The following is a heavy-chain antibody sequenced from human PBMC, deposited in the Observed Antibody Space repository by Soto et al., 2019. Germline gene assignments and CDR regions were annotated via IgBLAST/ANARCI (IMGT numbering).Heavy chain of an antibody. J-gene: IGHJ4*02. CDR2: INAGNGNT. CDR1: GYTFTSYA. V-gene: IGHV1-3*01. Sequence: QVQLVQSGAEVKKPGASVKVSCKASGYTFTSYAMHWVRQAPGQRLEWMGWINAGNGNTKYSQKFQGRVTITRDTSASTVYMELSSLRSEDTAVYYCASFGDILTGSYRALDYWGQGTLVTVSS. CDR3: ASFGDILTGSYRALDY. D-gene: IGHD3-9*01.